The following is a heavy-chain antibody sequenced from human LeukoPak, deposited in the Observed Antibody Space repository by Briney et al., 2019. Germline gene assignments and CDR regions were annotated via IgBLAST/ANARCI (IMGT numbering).Heavy chain of an antibody. CDR2: INEDGSNK. D-gene: IGHD6-19*01. J-gene: IGHJ4*02. V-gene: IGHV3-7*01. Sequence: GGSLRHSCAASGFSFSNHYMRWIRQAPGKGLEWVANINEDGSNKWHLGSVKGRFTVSRDNGRNALYLQMNSLRVEDTAVYYCTRVIVAVPGYFDYFDFWGQGALVTVSS. CDR3: TRVIVAVPGYFDYFDF. CDR1: GFSFSNHY.